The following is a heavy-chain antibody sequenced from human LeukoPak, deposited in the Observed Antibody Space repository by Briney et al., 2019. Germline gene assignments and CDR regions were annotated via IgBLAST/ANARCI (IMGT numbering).Heavy chain of an antibody. CDR2: ISSSSYI. Sequence: TGGSLRLSCAASGFTFSSYSMNWVRQAPGKGLEWVSSISSSSYIYYADSVKGRFTISRDNAKNSLYLQMNSLRAEDTAVYYCAREGAQTYYDILTGYYSENYYYGMDVWGQGTTVTVSS. CDR1: GFTFSSYS. CDR3: AREGAQTYYDILTGYYSENYYYGMDV. V-gene: IGHV3-21*01. J-gene: IGHJ6*02. D-gene: IGHD3-9*01.